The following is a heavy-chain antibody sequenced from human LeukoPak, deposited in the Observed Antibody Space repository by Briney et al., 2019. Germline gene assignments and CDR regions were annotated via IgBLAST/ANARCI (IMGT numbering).Heavy chain of an antibody. J-gene: IGHJ4*01. Sequence: GGSLRLACAASGFTFSNYWMAWVRQAPGRWLEWVASIKPDGSEIYYGDSVKGRFTLSRDNTKNALHLQRNSLRAEDTAMYYCEKSGWDPWNWGHGNLGTVAS. CDR3: EKSGWDPWN. V-gene: IGHV3-7*02. CDR2: IKPDGSEI. CDR1: GFTFSNYW. D-gene: IGHD1-26*01.